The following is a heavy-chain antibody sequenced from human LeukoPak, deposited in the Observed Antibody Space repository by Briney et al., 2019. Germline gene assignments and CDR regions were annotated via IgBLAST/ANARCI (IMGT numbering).Heavy chain of an antibody. D-gene: IGHD1-26*01. Sequence: PSETLSLTCTVSGGSISSGSYYWSWIRQPAGKGLEWIGRIYTSGSTNYNPSLKSRVTISVDTSKNQFSLKLSSVTAADTAVYYCARHELHFDYWGQGTLVTVSS. CDR2: IYTSGST. V-gene: IGHV4-61*02. CDR3: ARHELHFDY. J-gene: IGHJ4*02. CDR1: GGSISSGSYY.